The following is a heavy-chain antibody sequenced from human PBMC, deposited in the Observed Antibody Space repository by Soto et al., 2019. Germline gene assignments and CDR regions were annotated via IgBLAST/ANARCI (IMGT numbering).Heavy chain of an antibody. D-gene: IGHD1-26*01. CDR2: IGPESGAT. Sequence: ASVKVSCKAAGYTFTGHYIHWVRQAPEQGPEWMGEIGPESGATRYAQRFQGRVTMTRDMSITTVYMELNNLSPDDTAVYYCGRGRSGQIVVFYWGQGTPVTVSS. J-gene: IGHJ4*02. V-gene: IGHV1-2*02. CDR1: GYTFTGHY. CDR3: GRGRSGQIVVFY.